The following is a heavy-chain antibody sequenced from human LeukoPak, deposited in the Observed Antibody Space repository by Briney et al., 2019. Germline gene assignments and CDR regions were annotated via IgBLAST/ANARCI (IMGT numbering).Heavy chain of an antibody. CDR1: GGSISSYY. D-gene: IGHD1-1*01. J-gene: IGHJ4*02. CDR3: ARDRGTWNDDGFDY. CDR2: IYISGST. Sequence: PSETLSLTCTVSGGSISSYYWSWIRQPAGKGLEWIGRIYISGSTNYNPYLKSRVTMSVDTSKNQFSLKLSSVTAADTAVYYCARDRGTWNDDGFDYWGQGTLVTVSS. V-gene: IGHV4-4*07.